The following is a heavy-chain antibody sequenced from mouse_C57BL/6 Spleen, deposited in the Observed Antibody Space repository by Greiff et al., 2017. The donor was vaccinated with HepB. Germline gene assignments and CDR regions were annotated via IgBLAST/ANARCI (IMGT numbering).Heavy chain of an antibody. CDR2: IWSGGST. CDR1: GFSLTSYG. D-gene: IGHD2-12*01. V-gene: IGHV2-2*01. Sequence: VQGVESGPGLVQPSQSLSITCTVSGFSLTSYGVHWVRQSPGKGLEWLGVIWSGGSTDYNAAFISRLSISKDNSKSQVFFKMNSLQADDTAIYYCARVTTRQYYFDYWGQGTTLTVSS. J-gene: IGHJ2*01. CDR3: ARVTTRQYYFDY.